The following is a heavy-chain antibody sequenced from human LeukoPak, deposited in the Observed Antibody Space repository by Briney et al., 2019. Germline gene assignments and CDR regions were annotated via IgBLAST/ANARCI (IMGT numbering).Heavy chain of an antibody. CDR2: ISSSSSYI. J-gene: IGHJ3*02. CDR1: GFTFSRYS. D-gene: IGHD3-22*01. CDR3: AREDDSSGYDAFDI. Sequence: GGSLRLSCAASGFTFSRYSMNWVRQAPGKGLEWVSSISSSSSYIYYADSVKGRFTISRDNAKNSLYLQMNSLRAEDTAVYYCAREDDSSGYDAFDIWGQGTMVTVSS. V-gene: IGHV3-21*01.